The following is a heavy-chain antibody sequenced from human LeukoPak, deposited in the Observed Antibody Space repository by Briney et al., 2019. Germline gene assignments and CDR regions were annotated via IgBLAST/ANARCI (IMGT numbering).Heavy chain of an antibody. CDR3: AQIRLGELSTFDY. CDR1: GFILSDYG. J-gene: IGHJ4*02. D-gene: IGHD3-16*02. CDR2: IENDETNK. Sequence: GGSLRLSCAASGFILSDYGMHWVRQAPGKGLEWVAFIENDETNKYYTDSVRGRFSISRDNSRSMLYLQMSSLRIEDTGVYYCAQIRLGELSTFDYWGQGTRVTVSS. V-gene: IGHV3-30*02.